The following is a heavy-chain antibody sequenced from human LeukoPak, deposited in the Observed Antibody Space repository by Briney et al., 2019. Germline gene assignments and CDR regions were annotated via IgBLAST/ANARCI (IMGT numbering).Heavy chain of an antibody. D-gene: IGHD1-26*01. V-gene: IGHV4-30-4*01. CDR2: IYYSGST. J-gene: IGHJ4*02. CDR1: GGSFSDYY. Sequence: SETLSLTCAVYGGSFSDYYWSWIRQPPGKGLEWIGYIYYSGSTYYNPSLKSRVTISVDTSKNQFSLKLSSVTAADTAVYYCARDVRGIVGTTHFDYWGQGTLVTVSS. CDR3: ARDVRGIVGTTHFDY.